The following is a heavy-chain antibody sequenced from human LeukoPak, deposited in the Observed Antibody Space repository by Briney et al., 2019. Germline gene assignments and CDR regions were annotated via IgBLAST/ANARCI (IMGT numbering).Heavy chain of an antibody. V-gene: IGHV3-7*03. D-gene: IGHD6-6*01. Sequence: GGSLRLSCAASRFNFNNYWMSWVRQAPGRGLEWVANIKEDGTVKYYVDSVKGRFIISRDNAKNSQYLQINSLRAEDTAIYYCARIGYRSSSFDYRGQGTLVTVSS. J-gene: IGHJ4*02. CDR3: ARIGYRSSSFDY. CDR2: IKEDGTVK. CDR1: RFNFNNYW.